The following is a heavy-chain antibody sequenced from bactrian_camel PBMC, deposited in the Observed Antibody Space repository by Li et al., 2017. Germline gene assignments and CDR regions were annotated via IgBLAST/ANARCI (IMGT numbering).Heavy chain of an antibody. CDR1: EYTYSDSR. V-gene: IGHV3S53*01. Sequence: HVQLVESGGGPAQTGGSLRLSCVASEYTYSDSRRCMAWFRQAPGKEREGVAAIDSDGSTSYADSVKGRFTISQGGQNTFYLQMNTLKVEDSAVYSCQTIRPYSTSLCRYNVWGQGTQVTVS. J-gene: IGHJ4*01. D-gene: IGHD1*01. CDR3: QTIRPYSTSLCRYNV. CDR2: IDSDGST.